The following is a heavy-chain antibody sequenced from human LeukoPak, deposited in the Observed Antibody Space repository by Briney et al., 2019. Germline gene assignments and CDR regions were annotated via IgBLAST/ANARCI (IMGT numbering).Heavy chain of an antibody. J-gene: IGHJ4*02. Sequence: PGGSLRLSCAASGFIFSSYSMHWVRQAPGKGLEYVSVISPDGNNTYYTNSVKGRFTISRDNYKNRLYLQMGSLRDEDMAVYYCAREQPAGSTDYWGQGTLVTVSS. CDR3: AREQPAGSTDY. CDR1: GFIFSSYS. D-gene: IGHD2-2*01. V-gene: IGHV3-64*01. CDR2: ISPDGNNT.